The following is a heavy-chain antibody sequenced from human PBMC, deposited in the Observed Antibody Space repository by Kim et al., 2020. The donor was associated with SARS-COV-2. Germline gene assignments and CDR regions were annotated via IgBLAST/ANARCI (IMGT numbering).Heavy chain of an antibody. Sequence: GESLKISCKTSGYNFAKSWIGWVRQMPGRGLEWMGIIYPDDSDTKYSPSFQGQVTISADKFITTAYLQWTSLKASDTAMYYCGRGALRNCDFWGQGTLV. CDR2: IYPDDSDT. J-gene: IGHJ4*02. V-gene: IGHV5-51*01. CDR1: GYNFAKSW. D-gene: IGHD1-20*01. CDR3: GRGALRNCDF.